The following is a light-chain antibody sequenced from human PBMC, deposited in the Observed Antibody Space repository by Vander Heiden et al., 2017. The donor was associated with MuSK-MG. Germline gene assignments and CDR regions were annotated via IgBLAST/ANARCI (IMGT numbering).Light chain of an antibody. CDR1: QSVSSY. V-gene: IGKV3-11*01. CDR2: DAS. J-gene: IGKJ4*01. Sequence: EIVLTQSPATLSLSPGERASQSVSSYLAWYQQKPGQAPRLLIYDASNRATGIQARFSGSGSGTDFTLTISSLEPEDFAVYYCQQRSNGPLSLTFGGGTRLEMK. CDR3: QQRSNGPLSLT.